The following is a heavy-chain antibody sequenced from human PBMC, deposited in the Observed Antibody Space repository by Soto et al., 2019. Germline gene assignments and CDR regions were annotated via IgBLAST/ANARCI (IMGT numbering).Heavy chain of an antibody. V-gene: IGHV3-33*03. CDR2: ICWGGGNK. CDR3: AKDSRVLAPAIYCSGGSCYSDSYYMEV. Sequence: HRGGSVRLSCAASVFTFSIYGMHGVRQAPDKGLEWVAVICWGGGNKYYADSVKGRFTISRDNAKTPLYLQMNSLRAEDTALYYCAKDSRVLAPAIYCSGGSCYSDSYYMEVWGKGTKVTVSS. CDR1: VFTFSIYG. D-gene: IGHD2-15*01. J-gene: IGHJ6*03.